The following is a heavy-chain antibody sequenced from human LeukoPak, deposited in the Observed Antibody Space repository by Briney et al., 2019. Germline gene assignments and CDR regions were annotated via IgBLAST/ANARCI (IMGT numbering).Heavy chain of an antibody. CDR2: ISPSGST. CDR1: AASIKTFY. V-gene: IGHV4-4*07. D-gene: IGHD3-22*01. J-gene: IGHJ6*02. CDR3: ARVASSVEDV. Sequence: SETLSLTCTVSAASIKTFYWSWIRQPAGKGLEWIGRISPSGSTNYNPSLKSRVTMSVDSSKNQFSLNLRSVTAADTAVYYCARVASSVEDVWGQGTTITVSS.